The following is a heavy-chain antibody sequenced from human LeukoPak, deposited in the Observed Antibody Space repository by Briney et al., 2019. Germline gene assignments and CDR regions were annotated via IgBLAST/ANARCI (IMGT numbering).Heavy chain of an antibody. CDR3: ARDSGGGNLDY. CDR2: IRNSSSNI. D-gene: IGHD4-23*01. V-gene: IGHV3-21*01. CDR1: GFTFSSYS. J-gene: IGHJ4*02. Sequence: PGGSLRLSCAASGFTFSSYSMNWVRQAPGKGLEWVSFIRNSSSNIYYVDSGKGRFTISRDNAKNSLHLQMNSLRAEDTAVYYCARDSGGGNLDYWGQGTLVIVPS.